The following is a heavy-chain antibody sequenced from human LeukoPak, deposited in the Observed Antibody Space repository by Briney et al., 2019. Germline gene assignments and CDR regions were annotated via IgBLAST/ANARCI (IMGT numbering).Heavy chain of an antibody. CDR2: IYFTGRT. J-gene: IGHJ4*02. CDR1: GGSISTYY. CDR3: ARGGYDSDFDY. V-gene: IGHV4-59*01. D-gene: IGHD3-3*01. Sequence: SETQSLTCTVSGGSISTYYWSWIRLPPGKGLEWIAYIYFTGRTQYNPSLKSRVSISEDTSKNQFSLRLTSVTPADTAVYYCARGGYDSDFDYWGQGTLVTVSS.